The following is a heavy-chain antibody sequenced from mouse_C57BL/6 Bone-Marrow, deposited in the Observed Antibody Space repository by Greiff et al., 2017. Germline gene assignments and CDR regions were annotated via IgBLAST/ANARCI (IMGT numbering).Heavy chain of an antibody. CDR1: GFTFSDYG. CDR3: ARWWGLAY. CDR2: ISSGSSTI. Sequence: EVKLVESGGGLVKPGGSLKLSCAASGFTFSDYGMHWVRQAPEKGLEWVAYISSGSSTIYYADTVKGRFTISRDNAKNTPFLQMTSLRSEDTAMYYCARWWGLAYWGQGTLVTVSA. V-gene: IGHV5-17*01. J-gene: IGHJ3*01. D-gene: IGHD1-1*02.